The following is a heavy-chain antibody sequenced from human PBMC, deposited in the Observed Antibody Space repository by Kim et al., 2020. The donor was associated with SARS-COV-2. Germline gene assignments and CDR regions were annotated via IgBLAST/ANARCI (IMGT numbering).Heavy chain of an antibody. CDR1: GFTFSSYS. CDR3: AREFLGRFDY. Sequence: GGSLRLSFAASGFTFSSYSMNWVRQAPGKGLEWVSSISSSSSYIYYADSVKGRFTISRDNAKNSLYLQMNSLRAEDTAVYYCAREFLGRFDYWGQGTLVTVSS. V-gene: IGHV3-21*01. J-gene: IGHJ4*02. CDR2: ISSSSSYI.